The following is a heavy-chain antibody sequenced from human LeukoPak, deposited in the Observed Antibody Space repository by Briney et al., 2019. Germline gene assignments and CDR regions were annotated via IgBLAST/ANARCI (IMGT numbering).Heavy chain of an antibody. CDR1: GGSISSYY. J-gene: IGHJ4*02. CDR3: ARDHSSGYYIFDY. V-gene: IGHV4-59*01. D-gene: IGHD3-22*01. CDR2: IYYSGST. Sequence: SETLSLTCTVSGGSISSYYWSWIRQPPGKGLEWIGYIYYSGSTNYNPSLKSRVTISVDTPKNRFSLKLSSVTAADTAVYYCARDHSSGYYIFDYWGQGTLVTVSS.